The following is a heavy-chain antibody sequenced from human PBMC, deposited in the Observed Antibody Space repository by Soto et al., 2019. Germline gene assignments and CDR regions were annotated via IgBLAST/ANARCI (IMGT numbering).Heavy chain of an antibody. J-gene: IGHJ3*02. CDR3: ARDTYGANSIHAFDI. Sequence: ASVKVSCKASGYTFTSYGISWVRQAPGQGLEWMGWISAYNGNTNYAQKLQGRVTMTTDTSTSTAYMELRSLRSDDTAVYYCARDTYGANSIHAFDIWGQGTMVTVSS. D-gene: IGHD4-17*01. CDR2: ISAYNGNT. CDR1: GYTFTSYG. V-gene: IGHV1-18*01.